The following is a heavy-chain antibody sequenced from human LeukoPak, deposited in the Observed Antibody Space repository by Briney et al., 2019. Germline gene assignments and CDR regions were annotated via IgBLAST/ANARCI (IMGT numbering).Heavy chain of an antibody. CDR3: STDLLGHWEPI. J-gene: IGHJ4*02. D-gene: IGHD1-26*01. V-gene: IGHV3-23*01. Sequence: GGSLRLSCAASGFTFSSYAMSWVRQAPGKGLEWVSAISGSGGSTYYADSVKGRFTISRDNSKNTLYLQMNSLKTEDTAVYYCSTDLLGHWEPIWGQGTLVTVSS. CDR1: GFTFSSYA. CDR2: ISGSGGST.